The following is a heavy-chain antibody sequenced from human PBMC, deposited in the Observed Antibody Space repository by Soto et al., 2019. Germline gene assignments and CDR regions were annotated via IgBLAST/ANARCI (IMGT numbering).Heavy chain of an antibody. CDR3: ARERSSTWYSFDY. J-gene: IGHJ4*02. D-gene: IGHD6-13*01. CDR2: IWYDGSNK. V-gene: IGHV3-33*01. Sequence: GGSLRLSCAASGFTFSSYGMHWVRQAPGKGLEWVAVIWYDGSNKNYADSVKGRLTISRDNSKNTLYLQMNSLRAEDTAVYYCARERSSTWYSFDYWGQGPLVTVSS. CDR1: GFTFSSYG.